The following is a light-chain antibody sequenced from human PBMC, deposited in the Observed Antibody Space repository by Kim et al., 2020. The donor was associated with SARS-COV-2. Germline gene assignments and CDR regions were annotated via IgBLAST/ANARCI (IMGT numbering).Light chain of an antibody. Sequence: QSALTQPRSVSGSPGQSVTISCTGTSSDVGGYNYVSWYQQHPGKAPKLIIYDINKRPSGVPDRFSGPKSGNTASLTISGLQAEDEADYYCCSYAGSYTWVFGGGTQLTVL. CDR2: DIN. V-gene: IGLV2-11*01. CDR3: CSYAGSYTWV. CDR1: SSDVGGYNY. J-gene: IGLJ3*02.